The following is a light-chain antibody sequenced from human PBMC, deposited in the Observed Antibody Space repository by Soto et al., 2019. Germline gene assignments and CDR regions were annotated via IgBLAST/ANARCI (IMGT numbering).Light chain of an antibody. V-gene: IGLV2-14*01. CDR1: SSDVGGYNY. J-gene: IGLJ3*02. CDR2: EVS. CDR3: SSYTSSSTFGV. Sequence: QSALTQPASVSGSPGQSITISCTGTSSDVGGYNYVSWYQQHPGKAPKLMIYEVSNRPSGVSNRFSGSKSGNTASLTISGLQAEDDADYYCSSYTSSSTFGVFGGGTKLTVL.